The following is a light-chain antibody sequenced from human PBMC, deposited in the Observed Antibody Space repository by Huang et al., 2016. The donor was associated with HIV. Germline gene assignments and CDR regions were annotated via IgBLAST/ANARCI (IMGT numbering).Light chain of an antibody. CDR3: QQYGTSPWT. Sequence: EIVLKQSPGTLSLSPGEGATVSCRANESVRSTYLAWYRQSGGQAPRLLIYGASNRATGIPDRFSGSGSGTDFTLTISRLEPEDFAVYYCQQYGTSPWTFGQGTKVEIK. CDR2: GAS. CDR1: ESVRSTY. J-gene: IGKJ1*01. V-gene: IGKV3-20*01.